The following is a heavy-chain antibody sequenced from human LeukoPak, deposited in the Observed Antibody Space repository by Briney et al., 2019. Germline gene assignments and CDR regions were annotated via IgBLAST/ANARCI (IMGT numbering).Heavy chain of an antibody. V-gene: IGHV3-23*01. CDR3: AKLGYSYGYDGESYFDY. Sequence: GGSLRLSCAASGFTFSSYAMSWVRQAPGKGLEWASAISGSGGSTYYADSVKGRFTISRDNSKNTLYLQMNSLRAEDTAVYYCAKLGYSYGYDGESYFDYWGQGTLVTVSS. J-gene: IGHJ4*02. CDR1: GFTFSSYA. D-gene: IGHD5-18*01. CDR2: ISGSGGST.